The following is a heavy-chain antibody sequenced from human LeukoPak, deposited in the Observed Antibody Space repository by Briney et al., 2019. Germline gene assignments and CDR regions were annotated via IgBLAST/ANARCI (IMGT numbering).Heavy chain of an antibody. CDR2: IRYDGNNK. D-gene: IGHD3-22*01. CDR1: GFTFNSCG. V-gene: IGHV3-30*02. Sequence: GGSLRLSCAASGFTFNSCGMHWVRQAPGKGLEWVAFIRYDGNNKYYADSVKGRFSISRDNSKNTLYLQMNSLRAEDTAVYYCAKGDSNGYPYYFDYWGQGTLVTVSS. CDR3: AKGDSNGYPYYFDY. J-gene: IGHJ4*02.